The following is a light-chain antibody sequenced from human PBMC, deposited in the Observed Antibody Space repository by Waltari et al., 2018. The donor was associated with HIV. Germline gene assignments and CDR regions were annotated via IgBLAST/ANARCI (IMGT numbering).Light chain of an antibody. V-gene: IGKV3-11*01. CDR2: DAW. CDR1: QSVSSY. CDR3: QQRSNWPLT. J-gene: IGKJ4*01. Sequence: ELALTLSPDTLSLAPAERATLSCRASQSVSSYLAWYQQKLGQAPRLLIYDAWKRATGIPARFSGSGSGTDFTLTISSLEPEDFAVYYCQQRSNWPLTFGGGTKVEIK.